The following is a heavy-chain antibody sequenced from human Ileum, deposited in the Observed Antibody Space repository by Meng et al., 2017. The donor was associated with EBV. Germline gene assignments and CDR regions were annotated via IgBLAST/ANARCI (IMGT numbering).Heavy chain of an antibody. Sequence: QGQWQESGPGRVKPSESLSLTCSVSNGSVSSYGYYWTWIRQPPGKGLEWIGYMSYTGSTNYKSTLKSRVTISVDKSKNQFSLKLSSVTAADTAVYYCARERGGGDRGIQWGQGTLVTVSS. J-gene: IGHJ4*02. D-gene: IGHD2-21*02. CDR3: ARERGGGDRGIQ. CDR1: NGSVSSYGYY. CDR2: MSYTGST. V-gene: IGHV4-61*08.